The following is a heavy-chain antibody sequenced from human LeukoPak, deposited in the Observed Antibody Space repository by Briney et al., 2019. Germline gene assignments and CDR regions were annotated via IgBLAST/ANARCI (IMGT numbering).Heavy chain of an antibody. V-gene: IGHV3-23*01. Sequence: GGSLRLPCAASGFTLSSYGMSWVRQAPGKGLEWVSGISGSGGRTYYADSVKGRFTISRDNSKNTLYLQMNSLRAEDTAVYYCGNWFDPWGQGTLVTVSS. CDR1: GFTLSSYG. J-gene: IGHJ5*02. CDR3: GNWFDP. CDR2: ISGSGGRT.